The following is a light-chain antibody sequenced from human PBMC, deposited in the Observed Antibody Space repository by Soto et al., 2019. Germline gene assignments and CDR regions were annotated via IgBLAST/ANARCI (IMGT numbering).Light chain of an antibody. V-gene: IGKV1-27*01. Sequence: DIQMTQAPSSLSASVGDRVTITCRARQDISTHLAWYQQKPGKVPKLLISSAYTLQSGVPPRFSGSGSGTDFTLTISSLQPEDVATYYCQKYDNAPLTFGGGTKAEIK. CDR1: QDISTH. CDR3: QKYDNAPLT. J-gene: IGKJ4*01. CDR2: SAY.